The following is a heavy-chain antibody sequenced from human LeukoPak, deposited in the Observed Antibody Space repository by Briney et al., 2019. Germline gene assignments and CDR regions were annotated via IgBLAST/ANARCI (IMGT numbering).Heavy chain of an antibody. CDR1: GYTFSSFS. J-gene: IGHJ4*02. V-gene: IGHV3-21*01. Sequence: PGGSLRLSCAASGYTFSSFSINWVRQAPGKGLEWVSSISVRSNYIYYADSVRGRFTISRDDARDSLYLQMNSLRAEDTAVYYCVRLRRNSDTSGYYYYYGFWGQGTLVTVSS. D-gene: IGHD3-22*01. CDR3: VRLRRNSDTSGYYYYYGF. CDR2: ISVRSNYI.